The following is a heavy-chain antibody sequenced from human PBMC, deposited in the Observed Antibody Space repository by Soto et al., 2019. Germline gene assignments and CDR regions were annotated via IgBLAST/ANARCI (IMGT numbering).Heavy chain of an antibody. D-gene: IGHD3-22*01. CDR1: GFTFSSYS. J-gene: IGHJ5*02. CDR2: ISSSSSTI. V-gene: IGHV3-48*02. Sequence: EVQLVESGGGLVQPGGSLRLSCAASGFTFSSYSMNWVRQAPGKGLEWVSYISSSSSTIYYADSVKGRFTISRDNAKNSLYLQMNSLRDEDTAVYYCARDRGITMIVVASTFDPWGQGTLVTVSS. CDR3: ARDRGITMIVVASTFDP.